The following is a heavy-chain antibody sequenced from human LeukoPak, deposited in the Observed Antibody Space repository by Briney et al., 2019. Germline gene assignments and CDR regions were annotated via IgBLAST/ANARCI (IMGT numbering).Heavy chain of an antibody. Sequence: PGESLRPSSAVSALSFSSYAMTWVSQAPEKGLEWESSIRGNGRDTYYAESVKGRFTISRDNSKTTLYLEMNSLTAEDTAVYYCRKDGGSYRYFDWWGQGTLVSVSS. J-gene: IGHJ4*02. D-gene: IGHD1-26*01. V-gene: IGHV3-23*01. CDR2: IRGNGRDT. CDR3: RKDGGSYRYFDW. CDR1: ALSFSSYA.